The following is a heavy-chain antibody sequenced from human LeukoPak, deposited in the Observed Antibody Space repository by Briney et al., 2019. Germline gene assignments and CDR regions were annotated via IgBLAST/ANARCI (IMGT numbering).Heavy chain of an antibody. CDR2: INSNSGDT. D-gene: IGHD1-26*01. J-gene: IGHJ4*02. CDR3: ARDKSGIDY. CDR1: GYTFTGYY. Sequence: ASLKVSCKASGYTFTGYYIHWVRRAPGQGLEWMGWINSNSGDTKYAQKFQGRVTMARDTSITTVYMELSSLRSDDTAVYYCARDKSGIDYWGQGTLVTVSS. V-gene: IGHV1-2*02.